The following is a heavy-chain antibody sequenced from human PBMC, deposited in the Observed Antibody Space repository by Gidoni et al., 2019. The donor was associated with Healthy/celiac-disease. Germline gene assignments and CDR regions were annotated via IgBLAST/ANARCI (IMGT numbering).Heavy chain of an antibody. CDR1: VFPFSSYS. CDR2: ISSSSSTI. V-gene: IGHV3-48*02. CDR3: ARDGPPPTTVTTFDY. Sequence: EVQLVESGGGLVQPGGSWGLSLAASVFPFSSYSMNWVRQAPGKGLEWVSYISSSSSTIYYADSVKGRFTISRDNAKNSLYLQMNSLRDEDTAVYYCARDGPPPTTVTTFDYWGQGTLVTVSS. J-gene: IGHJ4*02. D-gene: IGHD4-17*01.